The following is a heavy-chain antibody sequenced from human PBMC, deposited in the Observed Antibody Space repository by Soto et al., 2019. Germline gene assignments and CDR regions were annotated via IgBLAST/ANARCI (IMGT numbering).Heavy chain of an antibody. CDR2: IWYDGSNK. CDR1: GFTFSSYG. Sequence: QVQLVESGGGVVQPGRSLRLSCAASGFTFSSYGMHWVRQAPGKGLEWVAVIWYDGSNKYYADSVKGRFTISRDNSXXTLYLQMNSLRAEDTAVYYCARDFRVRGGLTPGGYWGQGTLVTVSS. D-gene: IGHD2-15*01. CDR3: ARDFRVRGGLTPGGY. V-gene: IGHV3-33*01. J-gene: IGHJ4*02.